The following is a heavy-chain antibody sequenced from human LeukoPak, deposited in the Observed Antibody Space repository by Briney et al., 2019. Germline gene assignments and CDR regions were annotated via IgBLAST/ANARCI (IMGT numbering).Heavy chain of an antibody. D-gene: IGHD3-10*01. CDR3: ANLDGPGSYFDN. J-gene: IGHJ4*02. Sequence: SETLSLTCTVSGDSISKYFWSWIRQPPGKGLEWVGYIYSRGNTNYNPSLKSRVTISLDTSKNQFSLRLTSVTAADTAVYYCANLDGPGSYFDNWGRGTLVTVSS. CDR2: IYSRGNT. CDR1: GDSISKYF. V-gene: IGHV4-59*01.